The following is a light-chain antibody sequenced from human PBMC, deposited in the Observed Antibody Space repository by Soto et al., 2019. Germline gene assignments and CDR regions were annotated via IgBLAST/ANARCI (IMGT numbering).Light chain of an antibody. CDR1: SSNIGAGYD. Sequence: QSVLTQPPSVSGAPGQRVTISCTESSSNIGAGYDVHWYQQLPGTAPKLLIYGNSNRPSGVPDRFSGSKSGTSASLAITGVQAEDEADYYCQSYDSSLSVWVFGGGTKLTVL. J-gene: IGLJ3*02. V-gene: IGLV1-40*01. CDR3: QSYDSSLSVWV. CDR2: GNS.